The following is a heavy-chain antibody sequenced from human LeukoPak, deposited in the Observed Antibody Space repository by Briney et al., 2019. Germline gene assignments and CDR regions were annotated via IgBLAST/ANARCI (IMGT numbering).Heavy chain of an antibody. CDR1: GGSIGTYY. Sequence: PSETLYLTCTVSGGSIGTYYWSWIPQRLGKGLEWNGYIYFSWIPYYNPSLKSRVTISLDTSKNQFSLTLSPVTGADTAGFFCAGSSSSLITLDYWGQGTLVTVSS. J-gene: IGHJ4*02. CDR2: IYFSWIP. D-gene: IGHD6-6*01. V-gene: IGHV4-59*04. CDR3: AGSSSSLITLDY.